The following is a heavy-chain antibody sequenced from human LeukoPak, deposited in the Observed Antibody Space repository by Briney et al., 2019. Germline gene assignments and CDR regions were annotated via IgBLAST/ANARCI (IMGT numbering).Heavy chain of an antibody. CDR2: ISSSSSTI. CDR1: GFTFSINW. V-gene: IGHV3-48*01. J-gene: IGHJ6*02. Sequence: GGSLRLSCAASGFTFSINWMNWVRQAPGKGLEWVSYISSSSSTIYYADSVKGRFTISRDNAKNSLYLQMNSLRAEDTAVYYCARSGTYGDYGYYGMDVWGQGTTVTVSS. CDR3: ARSGTYGDYGYYGMDV. D-gene: IGHD4-17*01.